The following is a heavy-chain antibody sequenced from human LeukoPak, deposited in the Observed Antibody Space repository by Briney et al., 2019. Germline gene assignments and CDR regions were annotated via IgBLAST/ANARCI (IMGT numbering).Heavy chain of an antibody. CDR1: GYTFTTYY. V-gene: IGHV1-46*01. D-gene: IGHD1-1*01. J-gene: IGHJ4*02. CDR3: ARHSLPGTTPFDL. Sequence: ASVKVSCKASGYTFTTYYMHWVRQAPGQGPEWVGVINPSDGSTNYAQKFQGRVTMTRDTSTSTVYMDLSSLRSDDTAVYSCARHSLPGTTPFDLWGQGTLVTVSS. CDR2: INPSDGST.